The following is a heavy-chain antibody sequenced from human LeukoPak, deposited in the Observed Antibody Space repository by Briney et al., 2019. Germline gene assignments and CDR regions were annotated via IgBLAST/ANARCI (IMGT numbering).Heavy chain of an antibody. CDR1: GGSISTYY. CDR3: ARGPGYYGSGSYPSPFFDY. V-gene: IGHV4-59*12. D-gene: IGHD3-10*01. Sequence: SETLSLTCTVSGGSISTYYWSWIRQPPGKGLEWIAYMDYSGRTNYNPSLKSRVTISVDTSKNQFSLKLSSVTAADTAVYYCARGPGYYGSGSYPSPFFDYWGQGTLVTVSS. J-gene: IGHJ4*02. CDR2: MDYSGRT.